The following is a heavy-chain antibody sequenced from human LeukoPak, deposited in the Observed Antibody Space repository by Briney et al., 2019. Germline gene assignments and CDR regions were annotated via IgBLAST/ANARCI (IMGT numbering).Heavy chain of an antibody. CDR1: GYSISSGYY. Sequence: SETLSLTCTVSGYSISSGYYWGWIRQPPGKGLEWIGSIYHSGSTYYNPSLKSRVTISVDTSKNQFSLKLSSVTAADTAVYYCARGYSGYEVLSGTVYWGQGTLVTVSS. V-gene: IGHV4-38-2*02. D-gene: IGHD5-12*01. CDR3: ARGYSGYEVLSGTVY. J-gene: IGHJ4*02. CDR2: IYHSGST.